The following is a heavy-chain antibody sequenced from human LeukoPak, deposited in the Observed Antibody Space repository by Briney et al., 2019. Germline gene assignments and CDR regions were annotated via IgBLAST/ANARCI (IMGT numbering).Heavy chain of an antibody. CDR1: GGSFSGYY. V-gene: IGHV4-59*01. J-gene: IGHJ1*01. CDR2: IYGNSGTT. D-gene: IGHD2-15*01. CDR3: AQMAPYSPAYSQQ. Sequence: SETLSLTCAVYGGSFSGYYWTWIRQPPGKGLEWIGYIYGNSGTTNYNPSLKSRVSISVDTSKTHFSLRLSSLTTADTAVYYCAQMAPYSPAYSQQWGQGTLVTVSS.